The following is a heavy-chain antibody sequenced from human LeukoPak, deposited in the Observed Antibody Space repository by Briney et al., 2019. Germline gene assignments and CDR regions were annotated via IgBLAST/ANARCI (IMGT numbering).Heavy chain of an antibody. D-gene: IGHD1-26*01. CDR3: ASPGPSGSFDY. CDR1: GFTFSSYS. V-gene: IGHV3-21*01. Sequence: GGSLRLSCAASGFTFSSYSMNWVRQAPGKGLEWVSSISSSSSYIYYADSVKGRFTISRVNAKNSLYLQMNSLRAEDTAVYYCASPGPSGSFDYWGQGTLVTVSS. J-gene: IGHJ4*02. CDR2: ISSSSSYI.